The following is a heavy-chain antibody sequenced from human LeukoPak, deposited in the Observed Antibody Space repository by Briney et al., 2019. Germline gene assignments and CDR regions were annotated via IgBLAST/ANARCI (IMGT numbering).Heavy chain of an antibody. Sequence: PGGSLRLSCAASGFTFSSCAMSWVRQAPGKGLEWVSAISGSGGSTYYADSVKGRFTISRDNSKSTLYLQMNSLRAEDTAVYYCAKGGLEWELPPSDAFDIWGQGTMVTVSS. V-gene: IGHV3-23*01. D-gene: IGHD1-26*01. J-gene: IGHJ3*02. CDR3: AKGGLEWELPPSDAFDI. CDR2: ISGSGGST. CDR1: GFTFSSCA.